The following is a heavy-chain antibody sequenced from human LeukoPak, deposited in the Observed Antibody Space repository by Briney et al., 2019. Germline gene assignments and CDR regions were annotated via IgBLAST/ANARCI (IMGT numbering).Heavy chain of an antibody. CDR2: LSNSGRSI. Sequence: GGSLRLSCVASGFDFSNYYMSWIRQAPGKGLELIAHLSNSGRSINHADSVKGRFTISRDNAKNSLYLQMNSLRAEDTAIYYCARRYCSTTSCLFDYWGQGTLVTVSS. CDR1: GFDFSNYY. D-gene: IGHD2-2*01. V-gene: IGHV3-11*04. J-gene: IGHJ4*02. CDR3: ARRYCSTTSCLFDY.